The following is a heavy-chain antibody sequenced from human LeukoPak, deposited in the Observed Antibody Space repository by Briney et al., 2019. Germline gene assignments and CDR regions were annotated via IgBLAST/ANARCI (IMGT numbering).Heavy chain of an antibody. Sequence: PSQTLSLTCTVSGGSISSGDYYWSWIRQPPGKGLEWIGYIYYSGSTYYNPPLKSRVTISVDTSKNQFSLKLSSVTAADTAVYYCAREFLRVNAFDIWGQGTMVTVSS. V-gene: IGHV4-30-4*08. J-gene: IGHJ3*02. CDR2: IYYSGST. CDR3: AREFLRVNAFDI. CDR1: GGSISSGDYY. D-gene: IGHD4-17*01.